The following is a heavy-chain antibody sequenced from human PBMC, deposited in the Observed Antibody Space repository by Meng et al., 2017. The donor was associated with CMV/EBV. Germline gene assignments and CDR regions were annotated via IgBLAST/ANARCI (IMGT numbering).Heavy chain of an antibody. CDR3: ARHGTIAAAGHSYYYYGMDV. Sequence: GESLKISCAASGFTFSSYWMSWVRQAPGKGLEWVANIKQDGSEKYYVDSVKGRFTISRDNAKNSLYLQMNSLRAEDTAVYCCARHGTIAAAGHSYYYYGMDVWGQGTTVTVSS. CDR2: IKQDGSEK. CDR1: GFTFSSYW. D-gene: IGHD6-13*01. J-gene: IGHJ6*02. V-gene: IGHV3-7*01.